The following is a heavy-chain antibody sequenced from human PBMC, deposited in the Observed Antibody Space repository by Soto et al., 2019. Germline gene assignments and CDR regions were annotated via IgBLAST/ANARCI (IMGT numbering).Heavy chain of an antibody. Sequence: SETLSLTCTVSGGSISSYYWSWIRQPAGKGLEWIGRIYTSGSTNYNPSLKSRVTMSVDTSKNQFSLKLSSVTAADTAVYYCARAYYDFWRGYYTGGAFDIWRHGTMVTVSS. CDR3: ARAYYDFWRGYYTGGAFDI. J-gene: IGHJ3*02. CDR2: IYTSGST. CDR1: GGSISSYY. D-gene: IGHD3-3*01. V-gene: IGHV4-4*07.